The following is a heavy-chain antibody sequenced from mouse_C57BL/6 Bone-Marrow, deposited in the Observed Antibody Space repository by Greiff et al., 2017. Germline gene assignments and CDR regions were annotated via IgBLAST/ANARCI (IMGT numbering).Heavy chain of an antibody. J-gene: IGHJ3*01. D-gene: IGHD2-1*01. CDR1: GFTFSNYW. Sequence: EVQLQESGGGLVQPGGSMKLSCVASGFTFSNYWKNWVRQSPVKGLEWVAQIRLKSDNYASHYAESVKGRFTISREDSKSSVYLQMNNLRAEDSGIYYCTGIEVSTFAYWGQGTLVTVSA. V-gene: IGHV6-3*01. CDR2: IRLKSDNYAS. CDR3: TGIEVSTFAY.